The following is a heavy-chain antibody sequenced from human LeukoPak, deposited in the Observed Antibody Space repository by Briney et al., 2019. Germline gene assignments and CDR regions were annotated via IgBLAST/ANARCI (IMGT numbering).Heavy chain of an antibody. D-gene: IGHD3-22*01. CDR1: GGSVSGYY. CDR2: IFYSGST. J-gene: IGHJ4*02. CDR3: ATRTGEYYYDSSGYYYYFDY. V-gene: IGHV4-59*02. Sequence: SETLSLTCTVSGGSVSGYYWSWIRQPPGKGLEWIGYIFYSGSTNYNPSLKSRVTISVDTSKNQFSLKLSSVTAADTAVYYCATRTGEYYYDSSGYYYYFDYWGQGTLVTVSS.